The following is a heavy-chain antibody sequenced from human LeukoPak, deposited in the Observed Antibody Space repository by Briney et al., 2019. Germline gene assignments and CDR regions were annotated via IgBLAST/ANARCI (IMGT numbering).Heavy chain of an antibody. CDR3: AKGGSSSTRRYFDY. V-gene: IGHV3-23*01. D-gene: IGHD1-26*01. J-gene: IGHJ4*02. CDR1: GFTFGSYA. Sequence: PGGSLRLSCAASGFTFGSYAMTWVRQAPGKGLEWVSAISSGGGTYYADSVKGRFTISRDNSQNTLYLQMNSLRAEDTAVYYCAKGGSSSTRRYFDYWGQGTLVTVSS. CDR2: ISSGGGT.